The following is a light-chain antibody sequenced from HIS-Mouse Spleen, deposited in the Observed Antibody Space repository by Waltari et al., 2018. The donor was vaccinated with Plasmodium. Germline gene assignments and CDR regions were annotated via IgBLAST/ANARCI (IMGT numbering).Light chain of an antibody. Sequence: DIQMTQSPSSLSASVGDRVTITCRASQSISSDLNCYQQKPGKAPKLLIYAASSLQSGVPSRFSGSGSGTDFTLTISSLQPEDFATYYCQQSYSTPWTFGQGTKVEIK. CDR2: AAS. CDR3: QQSYSTPWT. CDR1: QSISSD. V-gene: IGKV1-39*01. J-gene: IGKJ1*01.